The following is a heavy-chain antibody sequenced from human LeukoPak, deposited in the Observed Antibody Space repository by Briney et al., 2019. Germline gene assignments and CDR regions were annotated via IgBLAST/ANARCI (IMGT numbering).Heavy chain of an antibody. CDR3: ARDSISSGFYPDY. J-gene: IGHJ4*02. CDR2: ISTSGATI. CDR1: GFTFTGHE. Sequence: PGGSLRLSCAASGFTFTGHEMNWVRQAPGKGLEWVSYISTSGATIYYADSVKGRFTISRDNAKNSLYLQMNSLRAEDTAVYYCARDSISSGFYPDYWGQGALVTVSS. D-gene: IGHD3-22*01. V-gene: IGHV3-48*03.